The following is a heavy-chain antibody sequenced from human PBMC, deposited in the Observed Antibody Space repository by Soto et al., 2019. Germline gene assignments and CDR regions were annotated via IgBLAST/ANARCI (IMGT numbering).Heavy chain of an antibody. CDR2: RWYDGNNK. V-gene: IGHV3-33*01. CDR3: AREAPYYGMDV. CDR1: GFTFSSYG. Sequence: QVQLVESGGGVVQPGRSLRLSCAASGFTFSSYGMHWVRQAPGKELEWVAVRWYDGNNKYYADSVTGRFTISRDNSKNTLYLQMNSLRAEDTAVYYCAREAPYYGMDVWGQGTTVTVSS. J-gene: IGHJ6*02.